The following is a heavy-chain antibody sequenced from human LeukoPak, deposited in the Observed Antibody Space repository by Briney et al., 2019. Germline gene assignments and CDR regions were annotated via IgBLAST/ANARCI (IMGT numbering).Heavy chain of an antibody. Sequence: GGSLRLSCAASGFTFSSYGMHWVRQAPGKGLEWVAVIWYDGSNKYYADSVKGRFTISRDNSKNTLYLQMNSLRAEDTAVYYCAREGYFDWPIGPLHGMGMDVWGQGTTVTVSS. CDR3: AREGYFDWPIGPLHGMGMDV. J-gene: IGHJ6*02. D-gene: IGHD3-9*01. V-gene: IGHV3-33*01. CDR1: GFTFSSYG. CDR2: IWYDGSNK.